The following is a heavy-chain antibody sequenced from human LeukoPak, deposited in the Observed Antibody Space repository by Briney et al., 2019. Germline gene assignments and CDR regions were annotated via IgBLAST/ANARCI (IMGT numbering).Heavy chain of an antibody. V-gene: IGHV4-39*01. J-gene: IGHJ4*02. CDR2: IYYSGST. CDR3: ARLGPGSRWSWNYFDY. Sequence: PSETLSLTCTVSGGSISSSNYYWGWIRQPPGKGLEWIGNIYYSGSTYYNPSLKSRVTISVDTSKNQFSLKLSSVTAADTAVYYCARLGPGSRWSWNYFDYWGQGTLVTVSS. D-gene: IGHD6-13*01. CDR1: GGSISSSNYY.